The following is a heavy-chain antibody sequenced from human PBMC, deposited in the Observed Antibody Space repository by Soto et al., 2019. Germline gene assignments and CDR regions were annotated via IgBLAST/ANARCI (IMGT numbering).Heavy chain of an antibody. D-gene: IGHD2-2*01. CDR1: DGSISSGGYY. V-gene: IGHV4-31*01. CDR3: ARVRPGDIVVVPAAPPRYYYGMDV. J-gene: IGHJ6*02. CDR2: IYNSGST. Sequence: PSETLSLTCIVSDGSISSGGYYWSWIRQHPGKGMEWIGYIYNSGSTYYKPSLKSKVTISVDTSKNKFSLKLSSETAADTAVYYCARVRPGDIVVVPAAPPRYYYGMDVWGQGTTVTVSS.